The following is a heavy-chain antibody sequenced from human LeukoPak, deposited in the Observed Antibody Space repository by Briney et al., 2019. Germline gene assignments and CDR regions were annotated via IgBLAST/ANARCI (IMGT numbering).Heavy chain of an antibody. V-gene: IGHV4-39*01. CDR3: ARQFYYDSGGSHY. CDR1: GGSISSSSYY. Sequence: SETLSLTCTVSGGSISSSSYYWGWVRQPPGKGLHWFGSIFYSGSTYYNPSLESRVTISVDTSKNQFSLKLSSVTAADTAVYYCARQFYYDSGGSHYWGQGTLVTVSS. D-gene: IGHD3-22*01. J-gene: IGHJ4*02. CDR2: IFYSGST.